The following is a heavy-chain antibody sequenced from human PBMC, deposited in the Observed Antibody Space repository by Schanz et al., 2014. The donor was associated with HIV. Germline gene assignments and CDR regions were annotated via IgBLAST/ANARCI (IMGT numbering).Heavy chain of an antibody. CDR3: ARDVSYDSSGYYSDYYYGMDV. Sequence: EVQLLESGGGLVQPGGSLRLSCAASGFTFSNFAMHWVRQAPGKGLEWVSTVIGSGGITYYADSVKGRFTISRDNSKNTLYLXIXXLXXXDTXXXXXARDVSYDSSGYYSDYYYGMDVWGQGTTVTVSS. CDR2: VIGSGGIT. D-gene: IGHD3-22*01. CDR1: GFTFSNFA. V-gene: IGHV3-23*01. J-gene: IGHJ6*02.